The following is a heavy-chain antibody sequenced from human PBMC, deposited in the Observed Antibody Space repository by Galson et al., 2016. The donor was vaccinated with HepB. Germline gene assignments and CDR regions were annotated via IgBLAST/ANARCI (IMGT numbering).Heavy chain of an antibody. Sequence: SVKVSCKASGYTFINNYIHWVRQAPGKGLEWMGIVNPSGGSATYAQSFEGRVTMTRDSSTSTVFMDLGRLTSEDTAIYYCARGVYASFLGGLDYWGQGTLVTVSS. CDR1: GYTFINNY. CDR2: VNPSGGSA. V-gene: IGHV1-46*01. J-gene: IGHJ4*02. CDR3: ARGVYASFLGGLDY. D-gene: IGHD6-6*01.